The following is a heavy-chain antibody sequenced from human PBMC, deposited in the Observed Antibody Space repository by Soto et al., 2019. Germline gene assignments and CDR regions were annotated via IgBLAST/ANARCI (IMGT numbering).Heavy chain of an antibody. CDR1: GYSISSSNW. CDR3: ARDPYYYGYIDY. V-gene: IGHV4-28*03. CDR2: IYYSGTT. J-gene: IGHJ4*02. D-gene: IGHD3-10*01. Sequence: SETLSLTCAVSGYSISSSNWWGWIRQPPGKGLEWIGYIYYSGTTYYNPSLKSRVTMSVDTSKNQFSLKLTSVTAVDTAVYYCARDPYYYGYIDYWGQGTLVTVSS.